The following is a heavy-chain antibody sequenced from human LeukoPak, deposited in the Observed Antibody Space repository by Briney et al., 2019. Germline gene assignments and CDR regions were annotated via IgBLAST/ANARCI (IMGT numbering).Heavy chain of an antibody. D-gene: IGHD2-15*01. CDR3: VRQDCSGGSCYLDY. J-gene: IGHJ4*02. CDR1: RFIFSNYA. V-gene: IGHV3-30*04. Sequence: GGSLRLSCAASRFIFSNYAMHWVRQAPGKGLDWVAVISYHGRDQFYADSVKGRFTISRDSSRDTLYLQMNSLRTEDTAVYYCVRQDCSGGSCYLDYWGQGTLVTVSS. CDR2: ISYHGRDQ.